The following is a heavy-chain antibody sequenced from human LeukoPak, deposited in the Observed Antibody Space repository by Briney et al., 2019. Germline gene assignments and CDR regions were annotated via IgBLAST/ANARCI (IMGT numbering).Heavy chain of an antibody. CDR1: GFTFTTYA. V-gene: IGHV3-23*01. J-gene: IGHJ2*01. D-gene: IGHD2-21*01. CDR3: AKDLFLWYFDF. CDR2: ISNSGGST. Sequence: PGGSLRLSCAVSGFTFTTYAMSWVRQAPGKGLEWISSISNSGGSTYYADSVRGRFTISRDNSKNTLFLQMNSLRGEDTAVYYCAKDLFLWYFDFWGRGTLVTVSS.